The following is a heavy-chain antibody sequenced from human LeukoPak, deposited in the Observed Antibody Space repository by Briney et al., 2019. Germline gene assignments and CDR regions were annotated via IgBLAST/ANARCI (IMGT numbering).Heavy chain of an antibody. J-gene: IGHJ3*01. CDR3: TKDRFDYDSSGYPYDV. D-gene: IGHD3-22*01. Sequence: PGGSLRLSCAASGFTFSSYWMSWVRQPPGKGLEWVANIKQDGNEKYYVDSVKGRFTISRDNAKNSLYLQMNSLRAEDTAVYYCTKDRFDYDSSGYPYDVWGQGTMVNVSS. CDR2: IKQDGNEK. V-gene: IGHV3-7*01. CDR1: GFTFSSYW.